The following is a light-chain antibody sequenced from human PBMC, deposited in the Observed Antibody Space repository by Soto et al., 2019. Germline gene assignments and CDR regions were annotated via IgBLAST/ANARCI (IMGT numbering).Light chain of an antibody. V-gene: IGKV3-15*01. CDR3: QQYNNWWT. CDR2: GAS. J-gene: IGKJ1*01. CDR1: QSVNSK. Sequence: VLTRATGTLSLSPGESATIHCRASQSVNSKLAWYQQKPGRAPRLLIYGASTRATGIPARFSGSGSGTVFTLTTSSLQSEDFAVYYCQQYNNWWTLGQGTKVDI.